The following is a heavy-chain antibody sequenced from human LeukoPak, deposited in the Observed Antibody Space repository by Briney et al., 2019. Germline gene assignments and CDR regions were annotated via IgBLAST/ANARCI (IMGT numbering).Heavy chain of an antibody. CDR2: INPNSGGT. V-gene: IGHV1-2*02. J-gene: IGHJ5*02. CDR3: ARGDFDWLPQQNWFDP. Sequence: GASVKVSCKASGYTFTGYYMHWVRQAPGQGLEWMGWINPNSGGTNYAQKFQGRVTMTRDTSISTAYMELSRLRSDDTAVYYCARGDFDWLPQQNWFDPWGQGTLVTVSS. D-gene: IGHD3-9*01. CDR1: GYTFTGYY.